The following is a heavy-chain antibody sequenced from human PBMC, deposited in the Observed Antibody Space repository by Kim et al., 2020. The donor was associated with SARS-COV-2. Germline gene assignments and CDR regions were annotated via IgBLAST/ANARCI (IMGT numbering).Heavy chain of an antibody. CDR2: INHSGST. CDR3: ARGLDSSGYYYGNGFPHFDY. Sequence: SETLSLTCAVYGGSFSGYYWSWIRQPPGKGLEWIGEINHSGSTNYNPSLKSRVTISVDTSKNQFSLKLSSVTAADTAVYYCARGLDSSGYYYGNGFPHFDYWGQGTLVTVSS. V-gene: IGHV4-34*01. D-gene: IGHD3-22*01. CDR1: GGSFSGYY. J-gene: IGHJ4*02.